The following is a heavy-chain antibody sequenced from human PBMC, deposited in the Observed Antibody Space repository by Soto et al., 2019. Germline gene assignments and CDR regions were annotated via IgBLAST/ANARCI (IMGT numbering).Heavy chain of an antibody. CDR1: GGSINSDEFY. CDR2: IYSSGRT. V-gene: IGHV4-31*03. CDR3: ARMGLLLGELSRNWFDP. D-gene: IGHD3-16*02. J-gene: IGHJ5*02. Sequence: VQLLESGPGLVKPSQTLSLTCSLSGGSINSDEFYWTWIRQSPGKGLEWIGYIYSSGRTHYNPSLKSRINISLDTSNNLLSLRLSSVTAADTAVYYCARMGLLLGELSRNWFDPWGRGTLVTVSS.